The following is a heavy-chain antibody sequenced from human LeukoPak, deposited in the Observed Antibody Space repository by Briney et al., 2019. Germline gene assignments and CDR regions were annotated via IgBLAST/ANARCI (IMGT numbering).Heavy chain of an antibody. D-gene: IGHD3-3*01. Sequence: GGSLRLSCPASRFTFSSYSMNWVRQAPGKGLERVSYISSSSSTIYYADSVKGRFTISRDNAKNSLYLQMNSLRDEDTAVYYCARGRGVTIFGEIDYWGQGTLVTVSS. CDR2: ISSSSSTI. J-gene: IGHJ4*02. CDR3: ARGRGVTIFGEIDY. V-gene: IGHV3-48*02. CDR1: RFTFSSYS.